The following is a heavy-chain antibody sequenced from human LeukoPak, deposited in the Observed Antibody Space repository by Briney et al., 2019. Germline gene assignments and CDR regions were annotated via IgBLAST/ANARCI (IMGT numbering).Heavy chain of an antibody. CDR2: INQDGSEK. Sequence: QAGGSLRLSCAASGFTFSDYWMSWVRQAPGKGLEWVATINQDGSEKFYVDSVKGRCTIFRDNAKNSLYLQMNSLRAEDAAVYYCARDYGVAGLFDPWGQGTLVSVSS. CDR3: ARDYGVAGLFDP. V-gene: IGHV3-7*03. D-gene: IGHD4-17*01. J-gene: IGHJ5*02. CDR1: GFTFSDYW.